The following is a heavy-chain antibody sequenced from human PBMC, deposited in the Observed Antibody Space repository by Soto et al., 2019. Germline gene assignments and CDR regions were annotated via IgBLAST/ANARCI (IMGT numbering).Heavy chain of an antibody. CDR3: ARTRRAYGDENWFDP. CDR2: ISAYNGNT. J-gene: IGHJ5*01. Sequence: ASVKVSCKASGYTFTSYGISWVRQAPGQGLEWMGCISAYNGNTNYAQKLQGRVTMTTDKSTSKAYMELRSLRSDDTAVYYCARTRRAYGDENWFDPWGQGTLVTVSS. V-gene: IGHV1-18*01. D-gene: IGHD4-17*01. CDR1: GYTFTSYG.